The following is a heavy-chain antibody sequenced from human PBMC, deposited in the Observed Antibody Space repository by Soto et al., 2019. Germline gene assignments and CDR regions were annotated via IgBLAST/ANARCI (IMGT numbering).Heavy chain of an antibody. D-gene: IGHD3-3*01. CDR1: GFTFSTFA. Sequence: EVQLLESGXSLVXPGGSXRLSCAASGFTFSTFAMXWVRXXPXXXXEWVSSISGSGGNTQYADSVKGRVTISRDNSKNTLYLQXXXLXXXXTXXXXXXXXXXXXXXXXXWCNWFDPWGQGTLVIVSS. CDR2: ISGSGGNT. CDR3: XXXXXXXXXXXXWCNWFDP. V-gene: IGHV3-23*01. J-gene: IGHJ5*02.